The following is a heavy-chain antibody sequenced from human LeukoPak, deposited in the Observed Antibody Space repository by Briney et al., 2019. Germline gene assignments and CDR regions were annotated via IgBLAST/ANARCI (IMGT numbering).Heavy chain of an antibody. CDR3: VRAPPGTGWLIDH. CDR2: INTAADT. V-gene: IGHV3-13*04. Sequence: GGSLRLSCAASGFAFSNYDMLWVRQATGKGLEWVSAINTAADTYYPDCVNGRFTISIENAKISLYLQMNSLRVGDTAVYYCVRAPPGTGWLIDHWGQGTLVGVCS. J-gene: IGHJ4*02. D-gene: IGHD6-19*01. CDR1: GFAFSNYD.